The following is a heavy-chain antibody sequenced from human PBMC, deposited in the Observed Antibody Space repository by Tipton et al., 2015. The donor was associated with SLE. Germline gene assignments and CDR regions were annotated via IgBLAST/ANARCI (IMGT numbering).Heavy chain of an antibody. CDR1: GGSISSYY. CDR2: IYYSGST. Sequence: TLSLTCTVSGGSISSYYWSWIRQPPGKGLEWIGYIYYSGSTNYNPSLKSRVPISVDTSKNQFSLKLSSVTAADTAAYYCARVRGRGYFQHWGQGTLVTVSS. V-gene: IGHV4-59*01. D-gene: IGHD3-10*01. CDR3: ARVRGRGYFQH. J-gene: IGHJ1*01.